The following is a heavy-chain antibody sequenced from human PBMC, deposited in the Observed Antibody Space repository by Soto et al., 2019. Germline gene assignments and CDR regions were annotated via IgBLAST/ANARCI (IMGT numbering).Heavy chain of an antibody. D-gene: IGHD3-22*01. CDR3: ASGRGNVQYYYDSSGGFDY. CDR2: INAGNGNT. V-gene: IGHV1-3*01. Sequence: GASVKVSCKASGYTFTSYAMHWVRQAPGQRLEWMGWINAGNGNTKYSQKFQGRVTITRDTSASTAYMELSSLRSEDTAVYYCASGRGNVQYYYDSSGGFDYWGQGTLVTVSS. CDR1: GYTFTSYA. J-gene: IGHJ4*02.